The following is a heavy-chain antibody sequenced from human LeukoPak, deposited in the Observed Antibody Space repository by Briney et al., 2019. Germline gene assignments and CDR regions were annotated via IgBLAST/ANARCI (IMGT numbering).Heavy chain of an antibody. CDR3: ASSTTVTPYYFDY. D-gene: IGHD4-17*01. CDR2: IYYSGST. V-gene: IGHV4-31*03. CDR1: GGSISSGGYY. J-gene: IGHJ4*02. Sequence: PSETLSLTCTVSGGSISSGGYYWRWIRQHPGKGLEWIGYIYYSGSTYYNPSLKSRVTISVDTSKNQFSLKLSSVTAADTAVYYCASSTTVTPYYFDYWGQGTLVTVSS.